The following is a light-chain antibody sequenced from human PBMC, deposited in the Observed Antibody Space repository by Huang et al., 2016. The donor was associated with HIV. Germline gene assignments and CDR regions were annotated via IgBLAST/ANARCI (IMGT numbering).Light chain of an antibody. V-gene: IGKV4-1*01. Sequence: DIVMTQSPDSLAVSLGERATMNCKSSQSVLYNSNNKNFLAGYQQKPGQPPKLLIYWASTRESGVPDRFSGSGSGTDFTLTISSLQAEDVAVYYCQQYYSTPRTFGQGTKVEIK. J-gene: IGKJ1*01. CDR2: WAS. CDR3: QQYYSTPRT. CDR1: QSVLYNSNNKNF.